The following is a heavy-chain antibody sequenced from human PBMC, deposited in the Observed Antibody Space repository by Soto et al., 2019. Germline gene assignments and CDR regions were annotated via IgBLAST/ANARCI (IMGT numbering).Heavy chain of an antibody. CDR1: GYTFTGYY. V-gene: IGHV1-2*02. J-gene: IGHJ4*02. Sequence: QVQLVQSGAEVKKPGASVKVSCKASGYTFTGYYMHWVRQAPGQGLEWMGWINPNSGGTNYAQKFQGRVTMTRDTSISTAYMELSRLRSDDTAVYYCATLDEGAATITPFDYWGQGTLVTVSS. CDR3: ATLDEGAATITPFDY. D-gene: IGHD5-12*01. CDR2: INPNSGGT.